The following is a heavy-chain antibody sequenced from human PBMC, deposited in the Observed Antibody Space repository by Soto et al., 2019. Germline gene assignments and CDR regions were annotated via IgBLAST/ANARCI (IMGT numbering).Heavy chain of an antibody. J-gene: IGHJ4*02. CDR2: FDPEEGET. Sequence: ASVKVSCKVSGYTLTELSMHWVRQAPGKGLEWMGGFDPEEGETIYAQKFQGRVTMTEDTSTDTAYMELSSLRSEDTAVYYCATDRELERRKGRGFDYWGQGTLVTVSS. V-gene: IGHV1-24*01. CDR3: ATDRELERRKGRGFDY. CDR1: GYTLTELS. D-gene: IGHD1-1*01.